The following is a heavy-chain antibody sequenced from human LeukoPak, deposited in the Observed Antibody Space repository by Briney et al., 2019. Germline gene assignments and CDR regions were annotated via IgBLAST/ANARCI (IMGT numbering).Heavy chain of an antibody. Sequence: GGSLRLSCAASGFTVSTNYMNWVRRAPGKGLEWVSVVYSGGSTYYADSVKGRFTISRDHSKNTLYLQMSSLRAEDTAVYYCARGGYSSGWYRDWGQGTLVTVSS. V-gene: IGHV3-53*01. CDR2: VYSGGST. J-gene: IGHJ4*02. D-gene: IGHD6-19*01. CDR1: GFTVSTNY. CDR3: ARGGYSSGWYRD.